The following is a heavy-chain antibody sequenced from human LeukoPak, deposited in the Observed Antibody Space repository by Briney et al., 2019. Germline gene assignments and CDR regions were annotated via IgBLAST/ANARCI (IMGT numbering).Heavy chain of an antibody. J-gene: IGHJ4*02. CDR2: ISYDGSNK. Sequence: GGSLRLSCAVSGFTFTSYGMHWVRQAPGKGLGWVAVISYDGSNKYYADSVKGRFTISRDNSKNTLYLQMNRLRAEDTAVYYCARRRDGYNSASTPRGGRYYFDYWGQGTLVTVSS. D-gene: IGHD5-24*01. CDR3: ARRRDGYNSASTPRGGRYYFDY. CDR1: GFTFTSYG. V-gene: IGHV3-30*03.